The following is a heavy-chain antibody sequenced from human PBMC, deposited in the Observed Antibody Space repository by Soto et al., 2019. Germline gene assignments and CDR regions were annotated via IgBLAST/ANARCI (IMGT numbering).Heavy chain of an antibody. V-gene: IGHV3-9*01. CDR2: ISWNSGSI. D-gene: IGHD3-22*01. CDR3: ARGRWDSSGYYYFDY. Sequence: EVQLVESGGGLVQPGRSLRLSCAASGFTFDDYAMHWVRQAPGKGLEWVSGISWNSGSIGYADSVKGRFTISRDNAKNSLYLQMNSLRAEDTALYYCARGRWDSSGYYYFDYWGQGTLVTVSS. CDR1: GFTFDDYA. J-gene: IGHJ4*02.